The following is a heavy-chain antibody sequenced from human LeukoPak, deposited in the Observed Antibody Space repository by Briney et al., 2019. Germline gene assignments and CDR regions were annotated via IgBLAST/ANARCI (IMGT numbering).Heavy chain of an antibody. J-gene: IGHJ3*02. Sequence: GGSLRLSCAASGFTVSSNYMSWVRQAPGKGLEWVSVIYSGGSTYYADSVKGRFTISRDNSKNTLYLQMNSLRAEDTAVYYCARDYYDSSGYWHDAFDIWGQGTMVTVSS. CDR1: GFTVSSNY. CDR2: IYSGGST. D-gene: IGHD3-22*01. V-gene: IGHV3-66*02. CDR3: ARDYYDSSGYWHDAFDI.